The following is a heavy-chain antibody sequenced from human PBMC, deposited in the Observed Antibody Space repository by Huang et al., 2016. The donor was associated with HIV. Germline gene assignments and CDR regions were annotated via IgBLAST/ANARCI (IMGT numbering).Heavy chain of an antibody. CDR3: ATKTGGMDI. D-gene: IGHD1-7*01. J-gene: IGHJ6*02. V-gene: IGHV3-7*03. CDR2: SRKDESKK. CDR1: TFTFGAYW. Sequence: VESGGRLVQPGGSIRLSCVGSTFTFGAYWMSWVRQTPGKGLEWVANSRKDESKKYYVDSVKGRFNISRDNAKKVLFLEMNNVTVEDTATYYCATKTGGMDIWGQGTTVTVS.